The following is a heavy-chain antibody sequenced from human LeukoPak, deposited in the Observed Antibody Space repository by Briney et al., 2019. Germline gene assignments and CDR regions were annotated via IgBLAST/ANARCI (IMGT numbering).Heavy chain of an antibody. Sequence: SETLSLTCTVSGGSISSYYWSWIRQPPGKGLEWIGYIYYSGSTNYNPSLKSRATISVGTSKNQFSLKLSSVTAADTAVYYCARAPPVLEWLPPYYYYYYMDVWGKGTTVTVSS. CDR2: IYYSGST. V-gene: IGHV4-59*01. CDR1: GGSISSYY. D-gene: IGHD3-3*01. J-gene: IGHJ6*03. CDR3: ARAPPVLEWLPPYYYYYYMDV.